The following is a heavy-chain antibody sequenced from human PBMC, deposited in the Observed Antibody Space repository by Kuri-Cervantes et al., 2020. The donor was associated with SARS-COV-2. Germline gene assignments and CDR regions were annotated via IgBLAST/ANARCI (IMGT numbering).Heavy chain of an antibody. Sequence: GESLKISCAASGFTFNTYWMTWVRQAPGKGLESVANIKQDGREKYYVDSVKGRFTISRDNAKNSLYLQMNSLRAEDTAVYYCAREEVVPAAVRGYFYRYGMGAWGQGTTVTVSS. J-gene: IGHJ6*02. CDR1: GFTFNTYW. CDR2: IKQDGREK. V-gene: IGHV3-7*04. D-gene: IGHD2-2*01. CDR3: AREEVVPAAVRGYFYRYGMGA.